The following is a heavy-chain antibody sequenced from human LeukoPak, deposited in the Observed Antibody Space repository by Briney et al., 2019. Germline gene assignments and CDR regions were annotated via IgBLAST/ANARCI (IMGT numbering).Heavy chain of an antibody. V-gene: IGHV3-30-3*01. Sequence: GGSLRLSCAASGFTFSSYAMHWVRQAPGKGLEWVAVISYDGSNKYYADSVKGRFTISRDNSKNTLYLQMNSLRAEDTAVYYCARDLPRLGVGAFDIWGQGTMVTVSS. CDR1: GFTFSSYA. D-gene: IGHD6-19*01. CDR3: ARDLPRLGVGAFDI. CDR2: ISYDGSNK. J-gene: IGHJ3*02.